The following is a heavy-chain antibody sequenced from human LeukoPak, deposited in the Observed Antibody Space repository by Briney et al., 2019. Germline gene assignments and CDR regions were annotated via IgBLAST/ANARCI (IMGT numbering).Heavy chain of an antibody. CDR2: ISSNGGST. CDR3: VSYSNYQVYYYYGMDV. CDR1: GFTFSSYA. J-gene: IGHJ6*02. D-gene: IGHD4-11*01. V-gene: IGHV3-64D*06. Sequence: GTSLRLSCSASGFTFSSYAMHWVRQAPGKGLEYVSAISSNGGSTYYADSVKGRFTISRDNSKNTLYLQMSSLRAEDTAVYYCVSYSNYQVYYYYGMDVWGQGTTVTVSS.